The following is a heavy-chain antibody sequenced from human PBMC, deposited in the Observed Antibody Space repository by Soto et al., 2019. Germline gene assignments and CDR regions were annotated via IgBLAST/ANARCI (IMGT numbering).Heavy chain of an antibody. J-gene: IGHJ4*02. CDR2: INPNSGGT. D-gene: IGHD6-13*01. Sequence: ASVKVSCKASGYTFTGYYMHWVRQAPGQGLEWMGWINPNSGGTNYAQKFQGWVTMTRDTSISTAYMELSRLRSDDTAVYYCARDFRIAAAGYYFDYWGQGTLVTVSS. CDR1: GYTFTGYY. V-gene: IGHV1-2*04. CDR3: ARDFRIAAAGYYFDY.